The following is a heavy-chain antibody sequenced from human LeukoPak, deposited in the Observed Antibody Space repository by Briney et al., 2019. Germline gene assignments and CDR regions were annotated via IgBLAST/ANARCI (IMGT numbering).Heavy chain of an antibody. J-gene: IGHJ4*02. D-gene: IGHD2-2*01. Sequence: GRSLRLSCAVSGFTFSSYAMSWVRQGPGKGLEGVSRFCGNDDTTYYADSVKGRLTISRDNSKNTLALQMNSLRAEDTAVYYCAKGSSPSCYGNFDYWGQGTLVTVSS. CDR2: FCGNDDTT. CDR1: GFTFSSYA. CDR3: AKGSSPSCYGNFDY. V-gene: IGHV3-23*01.